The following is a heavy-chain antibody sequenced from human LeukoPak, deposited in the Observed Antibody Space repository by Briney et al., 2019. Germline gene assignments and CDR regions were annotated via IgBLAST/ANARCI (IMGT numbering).Heavy chain of an antibody. Sequence: GGSLRLSCAASGFTFSSYSMNWVRQAPGKGLEWVSYISSSSSTIYYADSVKGRFTISRDNAKNSLYLQMNSLRAEDTAVYYCARSPPFCGGDCSFDYWGQGTLVTVSS. CDR2: ISSSSSTI. J-gene: IGHJ4*02. V-gene: IGHV3-48*01. D-gene: IGHD2-21*01. CDR1: GFTFSSYS. CDR3: ARSPPFCGGDCSFDY.